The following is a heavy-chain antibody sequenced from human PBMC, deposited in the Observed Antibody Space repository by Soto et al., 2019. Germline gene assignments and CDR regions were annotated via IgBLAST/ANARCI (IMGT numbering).Heavy chain of an antibody. CDR2: IWYDGSNK. J-gene: IGHJ2*01. V-gene: IGHV3-33*01. CDR3: ARGKSIWGRPLYWYFDL. Sequence: GGSLRLSCAASGFTFSSYGMHWVRQAPGKGLEWVAVIWYDGSNKYYADSVKGRFTISRDNSKNTLYLQMNSLRAEDTAVYYCARGKSIWGRPLYWYFDLWGRGTLVTVSS. CDR1: GFTFSSYG. D-gene: IGHD3-16*01.